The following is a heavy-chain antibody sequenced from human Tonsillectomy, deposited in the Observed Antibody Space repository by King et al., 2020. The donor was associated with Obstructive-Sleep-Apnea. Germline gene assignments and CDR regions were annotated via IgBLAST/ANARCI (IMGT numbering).Heavy chain of an antibody. V-gene: IGHV5-51*01. J-gene: IGHJ4*02. CDR2: IYPGDSDT. CDR3: AKLHYYGSGSYNSFDY. CDR1: GYSFTSYW. D-gene: IGHD3-10*01. Sequence: QLVQSGAEVKKPGESLKISCKGSGYSFTSYWIGWVRQMPGKGLEWVGIIYPGDSDTRYSPSLQGQVTISADKSISTAYLQLSNLKASDTAMYYCAKLHYYGSGSYNSFDYWGQGTLVTVPS.